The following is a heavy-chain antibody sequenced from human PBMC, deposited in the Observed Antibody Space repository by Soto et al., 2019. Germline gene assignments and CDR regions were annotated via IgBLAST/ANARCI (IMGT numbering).Heavy chain of an antibody. V-gene: IGHV4-59*11. CDR1: GGSISNHY. J-gene: IGHJ4*02. CDR2: IYYNGNT. D-gene: IGHD7-27*01. Sequence: QVQLQESGPGLVKPSETLSLTCTVPGGSISNHYWSWFRQPPGKGLEWIGYIYYNGNTNYNPPLKSRVTMSVDTSKNQISLKLSSVTAADTAVYYCTRANWYSEYWGQGTLVTVSS. CDR3: TRANWYSEY.